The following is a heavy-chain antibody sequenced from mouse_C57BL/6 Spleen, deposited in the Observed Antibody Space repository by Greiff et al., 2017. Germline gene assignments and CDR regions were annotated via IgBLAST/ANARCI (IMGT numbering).Heavy chain of an antibody. J-gene: IGHJ2*01. V-gene: IGHV1-82*01. CDR3: ASETGVDY. D-gene: IGHD4-1*01. CDR2: IYPGDGDT. CDR1: GYAFSSSW. Sequence: LQESGPELVKPGASVKISCKASGYAFSSSWMNWVKQRPGKGLEWIGRIYPGDGDTNYNGKFKGKATLTADKSSSTAYMQLSSLTSEDSAVYFCASETGVDYWGQGTTLTVSS.